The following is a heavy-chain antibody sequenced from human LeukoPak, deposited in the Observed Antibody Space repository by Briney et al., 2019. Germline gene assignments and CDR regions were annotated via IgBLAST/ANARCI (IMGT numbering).Heavy chain of an antibody. V-gene: IGHV4-4*07. Sequence: PSETLSLTCTVSGGSISSYYRSWIRQPAGKGLEWIGRIYTSGSTNYNPSLKSRVIMSLDTSKNQFSLKLSSVTATDTAIYYCARYYSNFEYYFDYWGQGILVTVSS. CDR3: ARYYSNFEYYFDY. CDR2: IYTSGST. CDR1: GGSISSYY. J-gene: IGHJ4*02. D-gene: IGHD4-11*01.